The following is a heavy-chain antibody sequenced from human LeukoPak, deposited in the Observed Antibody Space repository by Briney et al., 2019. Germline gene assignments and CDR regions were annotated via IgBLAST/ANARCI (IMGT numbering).Heavy chain of an antibody. CDR1: GFTFSSYA. D-gene: IGHD4/OR15-4a*01. J-gene: IGHJ6*02. CDR2: ISSNGGST. Sequence: GGSLRLSCSASGFTFSSYAMHWVRQAPGKGLEYVSPISSNGGSTYYADSAKGRFTISRDNSKNTLYLQMSSLRAEDTAVYYCVKGMGLYDYYAMDVWGQGTTVTVSS. CDR3: VKGMGLYDYYAMDV. V-gene: IGHV3-64D*06.